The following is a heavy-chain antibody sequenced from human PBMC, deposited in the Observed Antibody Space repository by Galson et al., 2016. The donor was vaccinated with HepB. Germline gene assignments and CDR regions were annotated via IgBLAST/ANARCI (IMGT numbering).Heavy chain of an antibody. CDR1: GYTFTDSW. V-gene: IGHV5-10-1*01. J-gene: IGHJ4*01. Sequence: QSGAEVKKPGESLRISCQVSGYTFTDSWISWVRQKPGKGLEWMGRLGPSDSFSNYSPSFEGHVTFSVDKSTSTAYLHWSSLKASDSAIYYCARFEDEGMYFGLHDHWGRGTLVTVSS. CDR3: ARFEDEGMYFGLHDH. D-gene: IGHD2-21*02. CDR2: LGPSDSFS.